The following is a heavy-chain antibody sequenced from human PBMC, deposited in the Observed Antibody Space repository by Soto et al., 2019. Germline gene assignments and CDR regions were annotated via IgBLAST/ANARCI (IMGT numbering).Heavy chain of an antibody. CDR3: ARDPPITGSLRGTPLMDV. V-gene: IGHV1-18*01. J-gene: IGHJ6*02. CDR1: GYSFTSYG. D-gene: IGHD1-20*01. CDR2: ISAYNENR. Sequence: QIQLVQSGPEVKKPGASVKVSCKAFGYSFTSYGISWVRQAPGRGLEWMGWISAYNENRNYAQKFQGRVTLTTDTSTTTAYMELRGLTSDDTAVYYCARDPPITGSLRGTPLMDVWGQGTTVTVSS.